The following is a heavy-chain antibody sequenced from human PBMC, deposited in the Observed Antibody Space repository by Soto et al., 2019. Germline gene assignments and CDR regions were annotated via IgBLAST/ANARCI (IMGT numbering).Heavy chain of an antibody. CDR1: GFTFSSYA. CDR2: ISGSGGST. CDR3: ALPLYSSGWYYFDY. D-gene: IGHD6-19*01. V-gene: IGHV3-23*01. J-gene: IGHJ4*02. Sequence: PGGSLRLSCAASGFTFSSYAMSWVRQAPGKGLEWVSAISGSGGSTYYADSVKGRSTISRDNSKNTLYLQMNSLRAEDTAVYYCALPLYSSGWYYFDYWGQGTLVTVSS.